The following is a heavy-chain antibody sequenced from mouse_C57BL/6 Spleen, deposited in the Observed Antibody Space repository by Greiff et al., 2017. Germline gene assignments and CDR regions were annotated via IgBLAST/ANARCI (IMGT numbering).Heavy chain of an antibody. CDR2: ISSGGSYT. Sequence: EVQGVESGGDLVKPGGSLKLSCAASGFTFSSYGMSWVRQTPDKRLEWVATISSGGSYTYYPDSVKGRFTISRDNAKNTLYLQMSSLKSEDTAMYYCARRWDGSMDYWGQGTSVTVSS. D-gene: IGHD2-3*01. J-gene: IGHJ4*01. CDR3: ARRWDGSMDY. V-gene: IGHV5-6*01. CDR1: GFTFSSYG.